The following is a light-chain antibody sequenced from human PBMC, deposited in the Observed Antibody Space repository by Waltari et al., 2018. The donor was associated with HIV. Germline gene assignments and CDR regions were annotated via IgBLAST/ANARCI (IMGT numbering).Light chain of an antibody. J-gene: IGKJ1*01. CDR1: HSLFSASNNKNY. Sequence: IVLSPSPDSVSVSVGARVNFNFKSSHSLFSASNNKNYLAWYQQKPGQPPKLLINWASTRQSGVPDRFSGSGSETDFTLTISSLQAEDVAIYYCQQYYSIPRTFGQGTKLEI. CDR3: QQYYSIPRT. CDR2: WAS. V-gene: IGKV4-1*01.